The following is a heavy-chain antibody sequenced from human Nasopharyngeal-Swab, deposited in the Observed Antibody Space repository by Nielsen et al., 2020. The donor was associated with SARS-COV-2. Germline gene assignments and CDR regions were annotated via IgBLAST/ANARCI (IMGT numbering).Heavy chain of an antibody. J-gene: IGHJ4*02. D-gene: IGHD6-19*01. CDR1: GYTLSTYA. CDR2: INAGKGNT. V-gene: IGHV1-3*01. Sequence: ASVKVSCKASGYTLSTYAMYWVRQAPGQRPEFMGWINAGKGNTYYSQKFQGRVRISRDTSANTVYMELSRLRSADTAVYYCARVPAVAASRIDYWGQGTLVPSPQ. CDR3: ARVPAVAASRIDY.